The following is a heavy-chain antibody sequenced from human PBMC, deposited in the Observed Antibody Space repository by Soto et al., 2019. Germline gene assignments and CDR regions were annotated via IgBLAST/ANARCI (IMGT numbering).Heavy chain of an antibody. CDR1: GDSISVNTW. D-gene: IGHD6-6*01. CDR3: AGLVGRGKFSRLQY. CDR2: ILHSGSV. V-gene: IGHV4-4*02. Sequence: QVLLQESGPGLVKPSGTLSLTCDVSGDSISVNTWWSWVRQTPGKGLERIGEILHSGSVNYNPSLKSRVTMSIDKSINQVSLRLSTMTAADTALYYCAGLVGRGKFSRLQYWGQGTLVTVSS. J-gene: IGHJ1*01.